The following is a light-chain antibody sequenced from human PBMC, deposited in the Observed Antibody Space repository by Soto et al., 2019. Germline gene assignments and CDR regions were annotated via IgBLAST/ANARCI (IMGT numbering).Light chain of an antibody. J-gene: IGKJ1*01. Sequence: EIVLSQSPATLSLSPGERASLSCSASQSVSNFLAWYLQRPGQAPRLLIFDASKRAAGAPARFSGSGSGTDFSLTISRLEPEDFAVYYCQEYDNSPGTFGQGTKVDIK. CDR1: QSVSNF. CDR3: QEYDNSPGT. CDR2: DAS. V-gene: IGKV3-11*01.